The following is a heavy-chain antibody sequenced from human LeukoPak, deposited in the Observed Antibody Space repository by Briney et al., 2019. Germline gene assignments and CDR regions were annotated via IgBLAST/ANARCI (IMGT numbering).Heavy chain of an antibody. V-gene: IGHV3-33*01. D-gene: IGHD4-17*01. J-gene: IGHJ5*02. Sequence: GRSLRLSCAASGFTFSSYGMHWVRQAPGKGLEWVAVIWYDGSNKYYADSVKGRFTISRDNSKNTLYLQMNSLRAEDTALYYCARELYGDYSNWFDPWGQGTLVSVSS. CDR2: IWYDGSNK. CDR3: ARELYGDYSNWFDP. CDR1: GFTFSSYG.